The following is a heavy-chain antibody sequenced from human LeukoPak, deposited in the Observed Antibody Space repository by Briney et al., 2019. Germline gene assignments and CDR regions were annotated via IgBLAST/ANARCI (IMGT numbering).Heavy chain of an antibody. J-gene: IGHJ4*02. V-gene: IGHV4-39*01. CDR2: IYYSGST. D-gene: IGHD6-13*01. CDR3: ARQRHTALTAACDAHFDY. Sequence: NPSETLSLTCTVSGGSISSSPYYWGWIRQPPGKGLEWIGSIYYSGSTYYNPSLKSRVTISVDTSKNQFSLKLSSVTAADTAVYYSARQRHTALTAACDAHFDYWGEGNLGTVSS. CDR1: GGSISSSPYY.